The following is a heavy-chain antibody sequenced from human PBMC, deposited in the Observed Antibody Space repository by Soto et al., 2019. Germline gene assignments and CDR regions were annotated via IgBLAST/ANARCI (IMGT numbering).Heavy chain of an antibody. J-gene: IGHJ4*02. CDR3: ARESEDLPSNFDY. V-gene: IGHV3-21*06. Sequence: EGSLRLSCAASGFTFTGYSMNWVRQAPGRGLEWVSSISSTTNYIYYADSMKGRFTISRDNAKNSLYLEMTSLRDEDTAVYYCARESEDLPSNFDYWGQGTLVTVSS. CDR2: ISSTTNYI. CDR1: GFTFTGYS.